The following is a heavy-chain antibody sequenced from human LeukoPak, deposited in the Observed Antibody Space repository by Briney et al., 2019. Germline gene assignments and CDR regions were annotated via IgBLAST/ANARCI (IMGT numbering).Heavy chain of an antibody. Sequence: GASVKVSCKASGYTFTGYYMHWVRQAPGQGLEWMGWINPNSGGTNYAQKFQGRVNMTRYTSISTAYMELSRLRSDDTAVYYRARDRTFDYWGQGTLVTVSS. CDR1: GYTFTGYY. CDR3: ARDRTFDY. CDR2: INPNSGGT. V-gene: IGHV1-2*02. J-gene: IGHJ4*02.